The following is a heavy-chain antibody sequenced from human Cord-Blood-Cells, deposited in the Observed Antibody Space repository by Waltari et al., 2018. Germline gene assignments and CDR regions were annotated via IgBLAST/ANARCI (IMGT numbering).Heavy chain of an antibody. J-gene: IGHJ3*02. V-gene: IGHV1-8*03. D-gene: IGHD2-15*01. CDR3: ARHYCSGGSCYDAFDI. CDR2: MNPNSGNT. Sequence: QVQLVQSGAEVTKPGASVKVSCKASGYTFTSYDINWVRQATGQGLEWMGWMNPNSGNTGYAQKFQGRVTITRNTSISTAYMELSSLRSEDTAVYYCARHYCSGGSCYDAFDIWGQGTMVTVSS. CDR1: GYTFTSYD.